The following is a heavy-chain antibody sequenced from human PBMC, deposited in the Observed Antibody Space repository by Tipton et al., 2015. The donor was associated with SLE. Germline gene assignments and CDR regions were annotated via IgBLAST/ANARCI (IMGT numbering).Heavy chain of an antibody. CDR1: DDSVSSAYY. Sequence: TLSLTCIVSDDSVSSAYYWAWIRQPPGKGLQWIACIYRTGTTYVNPSLKSRVSMSMDTSNNRFSLTMTSLTVADTAVYYCARSWSCRREFDYWGPGTLVTVSS. V-gene: IGHV4-38-2*02. CDR2: IYRTGTT. D-gene: IGHD1-26*01. J-gene: IGHJ4*02. CDR3: ARSWSCRREFDY.